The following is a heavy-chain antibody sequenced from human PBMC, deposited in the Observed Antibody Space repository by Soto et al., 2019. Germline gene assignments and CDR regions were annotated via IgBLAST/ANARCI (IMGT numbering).Heavy chain of an antibody. V-gene: IGHV1-24*01. CDR1: GYTLTELS. Sequence: ASVKVSCKVSGYTLTELSMHWVRQAPGKGLEWMGGFDPEDGETIYAQKFQGRVTMTEDTSTDTAYMELSSLRSEDTAVYYWATGDATWDAFDIWGQGTMVTVSS. CDR3: ATGDATWDAFDI. CDR2: FDPEDGET. J-gene: IGHJ3*02.